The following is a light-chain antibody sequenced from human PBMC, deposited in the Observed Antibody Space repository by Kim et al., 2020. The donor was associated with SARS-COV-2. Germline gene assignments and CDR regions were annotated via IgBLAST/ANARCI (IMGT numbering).Light chain of an antibody. Sequence: NTVTISCTRSSGSIASNYVQWYQQRPGSAPTTVIYEDNQRPSGVPDRFSGSIDSSSNSASLTISGLKTEDEADYYCQSYDSSNSWVFGGGTQLTVL. J-gene: IGLJ3*02. CDR1: SGSIASNY. CDR3: QSYDSSNSWV. CDR2: EDN. V-gene: IGLV6-57*03.